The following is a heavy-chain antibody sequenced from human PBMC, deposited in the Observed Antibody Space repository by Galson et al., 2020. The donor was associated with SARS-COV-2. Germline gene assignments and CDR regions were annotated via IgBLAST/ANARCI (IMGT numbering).Heavy chain of an antibody. D-gene: IGHD1-26*01. J-gene: IGHJ6*02. CDR3: ARGMVGPTNYSYAMDV. CDR2: IIPIFGTA. CDR1: GGTFDNYA. V-gene: IGHV1-69*06. Sequence: SVKVSCTTSGGTFDNYAISWVRQAPGQGLEWMGGIIPIFGTANYAQKVRGGVTISADKSTSTVYMELSNLRSVDTAVYYCARGMVGPTNYSYAMDVWGQGTTVSVSS.